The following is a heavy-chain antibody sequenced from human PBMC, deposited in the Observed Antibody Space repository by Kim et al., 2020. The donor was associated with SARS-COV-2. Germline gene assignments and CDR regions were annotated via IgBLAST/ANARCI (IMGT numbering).Heavy chain of an antibody. CDR3: ARDDRQNAGRVIAVDV. D-gene: IGHD3-10*01. Sequence: GGSLRLSCAASGFTFSTYAMNWVRQAPGRGLEWVSVIYSGGSSTYYADSVKGRFTISRDDSKKMLYLQMNSLRAEDTAVYYCARDDRQNAGRVIAVDVCGHGTTVTVSS. CDR1: GFTFSTYA. J-gene: IGHJ6*02. V-gene: IGHV3-23*03. CDR2: IYSGGSST.